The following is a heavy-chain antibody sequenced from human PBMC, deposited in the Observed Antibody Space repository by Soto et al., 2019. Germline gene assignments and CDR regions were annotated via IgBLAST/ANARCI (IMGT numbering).Heavy chain of an antibody. CDR3: ARLFGDYVGWFDP. J-gene: IGHJ5*02. CDR2: IYYTGST. Sequence: QVQLQESGPGLVKPSQTLSLTCTVSGGSITSGPYYWSWIRQHPGKGLEWIGYIYYTGSTYSNPYRESRITMSVDTSKIKFFLKLRSVTAADTAVYYCARLFGDYVGWFDPWGQGTLVTVSS. CDR1: GGSITSGPYY. D-gene: IGHD4-17*01. V-gene: IGHV4-31*03.